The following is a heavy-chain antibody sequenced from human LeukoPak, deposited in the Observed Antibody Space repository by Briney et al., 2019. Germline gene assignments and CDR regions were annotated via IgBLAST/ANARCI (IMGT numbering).Heavy chain of an antibody. J-gene: IGHJ4*02. Sequence: ASVKVSCKASGYTFTSYGISWVRQALGQGLEWMGWISAYNGNTNYAQKLQGRVTMTTDTSTSTAYMELRSLRSDDTAVYYCARPQVRYCSSTSCYGRVDYWGQGTLVTVSS. V-gene: IGHV1-18*01. D-gene: IGHD2-2*01. CDR1: GYTFTSYG. CDR2: ISAYNGNT. CDR3: ARPQVRYCSSTSCYGRVDY.